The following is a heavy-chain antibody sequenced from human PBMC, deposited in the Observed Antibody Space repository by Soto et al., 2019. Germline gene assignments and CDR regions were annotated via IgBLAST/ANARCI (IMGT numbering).Heavy chain of an antibody. D-gene: IGHD3-3*01. Sequence: ASVKVSCEAPGDTFTSYYLNWVRQAPGQGLEWMGVINPHGGSTKYAQKFQGRITMTRDTSRSTVYMELSSLRSDDTAIYYCARSSGGNFGIIIEGSNWFDPWGQGTLVTVSS. CDR1: GDTFTSYY. J-gene: IGHJ5*02. CDR3: ARSSGGNFGIIIEGSNWFDP. CDR2: INPHGGST. V-gene: IGHV1-46*01.